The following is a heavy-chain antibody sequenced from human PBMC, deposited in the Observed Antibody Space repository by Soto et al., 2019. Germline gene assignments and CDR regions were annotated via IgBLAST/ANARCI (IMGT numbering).Heavy chain of an antibody. Sequence: GGSLRLSCAASGFTFSSYAMHWVRQAPGKGLEWVAVISYDGSNKYYADSVKGRFTISRDNSKNTLYLQMNSLRAEDTAVYYCARARGVAANKYYYYYGMDVWGQGTTVTVSS. V-gene: IGHV3-30-3*01. J-gene: IGHJ6*02. CDR2: ISYDGSNK. CDR3: ARARGVAANKYYYYYGMDV. D-gene: IGHD2-15*01. CDR1: GFTFSSYA.